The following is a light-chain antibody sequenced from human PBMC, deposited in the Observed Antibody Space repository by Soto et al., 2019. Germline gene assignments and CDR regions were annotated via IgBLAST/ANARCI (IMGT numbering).Light chain of an antibody. CDR1: QSVSSN. J-gene: IGKJ5*01. Sequence: EIVMTLSLSTLSVSPGERATLSCRASQSVSSNLAWYQQKSGQAPRLLIYGASTRATTIPARFSGSGSGTEFTLTISSLQPEDFAVYYCQQYHNWPPITFGQGTRLAI. CDR3: QQYHNWPPIT. CDR2: GAS. V-gene: IGKV3-15*01.